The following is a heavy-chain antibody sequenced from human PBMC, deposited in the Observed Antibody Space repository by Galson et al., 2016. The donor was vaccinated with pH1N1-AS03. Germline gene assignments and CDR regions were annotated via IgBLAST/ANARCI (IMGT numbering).Heavy chain of an antibody. CDR1: GFTFSDYA. Sequence: SLRLSCAASGFTFSDYAMHWVRQAPGKGLEYVSAISSDASGAYYANSVKGRFTISRDNSTNTVYLQMGSLRAEDMAVYYCARRRSYYDFWSGYSDYWGQGTLVTVSS. D-gene: IGHD3-3*01. CDR3: ARRRSYYDFWSGYSDY. CDR2: ISSDASGA. J-gene: IGHJ4*02. V-gene: IGHV3-64*01.